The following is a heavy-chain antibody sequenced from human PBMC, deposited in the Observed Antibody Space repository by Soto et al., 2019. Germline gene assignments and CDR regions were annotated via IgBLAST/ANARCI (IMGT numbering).Heavy chain of an antibody. Sequence: QVQLVESGGGVVKPAGSLRLSCAASGFIFSDYFMSWIRQAPGXGLXXXSFISGSSDNIKYADSVKGRFTISRDNAKNSLYLQMNSLRAEDTAVYXXVXXXXXXXXXXXXXXXXWLDPWGQGTLVTVSS. CDR2: ISGSSDNI. J-gene: IGHJ5*02. CDR3: VXXXXXXXXXXXXXXXXWLDP. CDR1: GFIFSDYF. V-gene: IGHV3-11*06.